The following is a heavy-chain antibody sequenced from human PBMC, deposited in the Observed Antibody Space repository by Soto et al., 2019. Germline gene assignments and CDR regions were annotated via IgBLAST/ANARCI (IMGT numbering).Heavy chain of an antibody. CDR2: INHSGST. Sequence: SETLSLTCAVYGGSFSGYYWSWIRQPPGKGLEWIGEINHSGSTNYNPSLKSRVTISVDTSKNQFSLKLSSVTAADTAVYYCARVGRITMVRGRENWFDPWGQGTLVTVSS. J-gene: IGHJ5*02. V-gene: IGHV4-34*01. CDR3: ARVGRITMVRGRENWFDP. D-gene: IGHD3-10*01. CDR1: GGSFSGYY.